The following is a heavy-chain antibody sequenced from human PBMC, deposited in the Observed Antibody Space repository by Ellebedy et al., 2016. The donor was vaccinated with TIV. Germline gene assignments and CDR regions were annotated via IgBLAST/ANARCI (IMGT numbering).Heavy chain of an antibody. CDR3: ARHEHVYGHWCDP. D-gene: IGHD5/OR15-5a*01. CDR2: TSHGGIT. Sequence: MPGGSLRLSCTVSGGSLISGRYYSGWFRQASGKGLEWSGTTSHGGITYNNPPLKSRLTMSVETSNNQFSLPLGSVTAAETATYSCARHEHVYGHWCDPWGQGLLGTVSS. V-gene: IGHV4-39*01. CDR1: GGSLISGRYY. J-gene: IGHJ5*02.